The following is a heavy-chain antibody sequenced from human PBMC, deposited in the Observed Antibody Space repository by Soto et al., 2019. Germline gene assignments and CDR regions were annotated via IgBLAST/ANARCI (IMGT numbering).Heavy chain of an antibody. J-gene: IGHJ6*02. CDR1: GYSFTDYH. Sequence: QVQLVQSGAEVKKPGASVKVSCKASGYSFTDYHIHWERQAPGQGLEWLGRINPKSGGTSTAQKFQGWVTMTTDTSISTASMELTRLTSDATAIYYCARGDSTDCSNGVCSFFYNHDMDVWGQVTTVTVSS. V-gene: IGHV1-2*04. CDR3: ARGDSTDCSNGVCSFFYNHDMDV. D-gene: IGHD2-8*01. CDR2: INPKSGGT.